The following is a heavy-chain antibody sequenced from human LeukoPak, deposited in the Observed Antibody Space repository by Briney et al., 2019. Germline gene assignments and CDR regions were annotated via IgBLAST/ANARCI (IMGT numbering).Heavy chain of an antibody. V-gene: IGHV1-2*02. CDR1: GYTFTGYY. J-gene: IGHJ4*02. CDR3: ARAPVGYDFWSGYPLIDY. Sequence: GASVKVSCKASGYTFTGYYMHWVRQAPGQGLEWMGWINPNSGGTNYAQKFQGRVTMTRDTSISTAYMELSRLRSDDTAVYYCARAPVGYDFWSGYPLIDYWGQGTLVTVSS. CDR2: INPNSGGT. D-gene: IGHD3-3*01.